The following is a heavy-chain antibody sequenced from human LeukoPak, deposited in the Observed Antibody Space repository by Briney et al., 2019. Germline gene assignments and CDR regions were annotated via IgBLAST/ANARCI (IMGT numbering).Heavy chain of an antibody. CDR2: ISDSGGST. J-gene: IGHJ4*02. Sequence: GGSLRLSCAASGFTFSSYAMSWVRQAPGKGLEWVSAISDSGGSTYDADSVKGRFTISRDNSKNTLYLQMNSLRAEDTAVYYCAKDTSIGRYCTNGVCSPLDYWGRGTLVTVSS. CDR3: AKDTSIGRYCTNGVCSPLDY. V-gene: IGHV3-23*01. CDR1: GFTFSSYA. D-gene: IGHD2-8*01.